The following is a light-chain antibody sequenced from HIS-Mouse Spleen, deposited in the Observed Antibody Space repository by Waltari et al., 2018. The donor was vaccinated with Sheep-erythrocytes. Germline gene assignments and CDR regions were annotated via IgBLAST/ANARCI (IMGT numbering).Light chain of an antibody. V-gene: IGLV3-1*01. CDR2: QDS. CDR3: QAWDSSTAWNVV. Sequence: SYELTQPPSVSVSPGQTASITCPGDKLWDKYACWYQQKPGQSPVLVIYQDSKRPSGIPERFSGSNSGNTATLTISGTQAMDEADYYCQAWDSSTAWNVVFGGGTKLTVL. CDR1: KLWDKY. J-gene: IGLJ2*01.